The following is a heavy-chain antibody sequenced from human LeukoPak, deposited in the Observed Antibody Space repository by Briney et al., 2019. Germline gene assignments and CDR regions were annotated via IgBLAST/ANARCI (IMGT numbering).Heavy chain of an antibody. CDR1: GGPISSGGYS. CDR3: AREDPIVGAPNWFDP. J-gene: IGHJ5*02. V-gene: IGHV4-30-2*01. CDR2: IYHSGST. Sequence: PSETLSLTCAVSGGPISSGGYSWSWIRQPPGKGLEWIGYIYHSGSTYYNPSLKSRVTISVDRSKNQFSLKLSSVTAADTAVYYCAREDPIVGAPNWFDPWGQGTLVTVSS. D-gene: IGHD1-26*01.